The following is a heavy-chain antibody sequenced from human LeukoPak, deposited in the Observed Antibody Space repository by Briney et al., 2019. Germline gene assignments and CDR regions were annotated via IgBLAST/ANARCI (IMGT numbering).Heavy chain of an antibody. V-gene: IGHV4-39*07. CDR3: ARRMVRGVTTKTYYFDY. J-gene: IGHJ4*02. CDR2: IYYSGST. Sequence: SETLSLTCTVSGGSISSSSYYWGWIRQPPGKGLEWIGSIYYSGSTNYNPSLKSRVTISVDTSKNQFSLKLSSVTAADTAVYYCARRMVRGVTTKTYYFDYWGQGTLVTVSS. D-gene: IGHD3-10*01. CDR1: GGSISSSSYY.